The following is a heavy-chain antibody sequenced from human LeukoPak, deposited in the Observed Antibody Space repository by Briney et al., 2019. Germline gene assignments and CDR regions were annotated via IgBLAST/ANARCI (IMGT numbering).Heavy chain of an antibody. D-gene: IGHD3-3*01. CDR3: ARAGSFWSGYPTRNDY. J-gene: IGHJ4*02. V-gene: IGHV4-31*03. CDR2: IYNSGTT. CDR1: GGSISSGGYF. Sequence: SETLSLTCTVSGGSISSGGYFWSWIRQHPGKGLEWIGYIYNSGTTYNNPSLKSRVTISVDTSKHQFSLKLSSVTAADTAVYYCARAGSFWSGYPTRNDYWGQGTLVTVSS.